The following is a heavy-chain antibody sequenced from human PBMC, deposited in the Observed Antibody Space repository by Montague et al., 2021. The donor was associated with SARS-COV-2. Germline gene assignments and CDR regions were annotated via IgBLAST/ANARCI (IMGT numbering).Heavy chain of an antibody. D-gene: IGHD1-26*01. CDR1: GFTFGDYA. CDR3: AKDSGSYDGFATYYFDY. J-gene: IGHJ4*02. Sequence: SLRLSCAASGFTFGDYAMHWVRQAPGKGLEWVSGISWNSGSIGHADSVKGRFTISRDNAKNSLYLQMNSLRAEDTALYYCAKDSGSYDGFATYYFDYWGQGTLVTVSS. V-gene: IGHV3-9*01. CDR2: ISWNSGSI.